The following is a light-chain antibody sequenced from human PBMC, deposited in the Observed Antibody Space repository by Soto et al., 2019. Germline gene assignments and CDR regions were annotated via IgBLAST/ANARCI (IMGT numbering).Light chain of an antibody. CDR1: SSDVGGYSY. CDR2: DVS. CDR3: SSYTSSSTLPLGV. J-gene: IGLJ1*01. V-gene: IGLV2-14*01. Sequence: QSVLTQPASVSGSPGQSITISCTGTSSDVGGYSYVSWYQQHPGKAPKLMIYDVSNRPSGVSNRFSGSKSGNTASLTISGLQAEDEADYYCSSYTSSSTLPLGVFGTGTSHRP.